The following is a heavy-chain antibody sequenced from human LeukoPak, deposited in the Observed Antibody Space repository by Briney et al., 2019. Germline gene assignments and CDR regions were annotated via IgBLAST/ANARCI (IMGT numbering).Heavy chain of an antibody. J-gene: IGHJ6*03. D-gene: IGHD5-18*01. V-gene: IGHV4-38-2*02. CDR1: YYSISRGHY. CDR3: ARDGFADTAMVGYYYYYYMDV. Sequence: ASETLSLTCSVSYYSISRGHYWSWIRQPPGKGLEWIGEINHSGSTNYNPSLKSRVTISVDTSKNQFSLKLSSVTAADTAVYYCARDGFADTAMVGYYYYYYMDVWGKGTTVTVSS. CDR2: INHSGST.